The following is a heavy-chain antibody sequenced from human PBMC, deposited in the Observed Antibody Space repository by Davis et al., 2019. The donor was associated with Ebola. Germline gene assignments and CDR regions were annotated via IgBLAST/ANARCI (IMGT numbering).Heavy chain of an antibody. CDR2: IIPIFGTA. Sequence: SVKVSCKASGYTFTSYGISWVRQAPGQGLEWMGGIIPIFGTANYAQKFQGRVTMTRDTSTSTVYMELSSLRSEDTAVYYCARGFLRFDPWGQGTLVTVSS. D-gene: IGHD3-3*01. J-gene: IGHJ5*02. V-gene: IGHV1-69*05. CDR1: GYTFTSYG. CDR3: ARGFLRFDP.